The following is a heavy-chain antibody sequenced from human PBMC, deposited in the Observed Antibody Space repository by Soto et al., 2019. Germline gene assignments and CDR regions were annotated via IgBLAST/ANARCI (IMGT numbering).Heavy chain of an antibody. Sequence: SETLSLTCTVSGGSISSSSYYWGWIRQPPGKGLEWIGSIYYSGSTYYNPSLKSRVTISVDTSKNQFSLKLSSVTAADTAVYYCARIFRFLEWLEEATGWFDPWGQGTLVTVSS. CDR2: IYYSGST. J-gene: IGHJ5*02. CDR3: ARIFRFLEWLEEATGWFDP. CDR1: GGSISSSSYY. V-gene: IGHV4-39*01. D-gene: IGHD3-3*01.